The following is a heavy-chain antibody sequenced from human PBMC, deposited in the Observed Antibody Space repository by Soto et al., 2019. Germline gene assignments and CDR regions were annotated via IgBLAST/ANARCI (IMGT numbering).Heavy chain of an antibody. J-gene: IGHJ5*02. CDR3: ARQEYYYDSSGYHGAIPWFDP. Sequence: GASVKVSCKASGGTFSSYAISWVRQAPGQGLEWMGGIIPIFGTANYAQKFPGRVTITADESTSTAYMELSSLRSEDTAMYYCARQEYYYDSSGYHGAIPWFDPWGQGTLVTVSS. CDR1: GGTFSSYA. V-gene: IGHV1-69*13. D-gene: IGHD3-22*01. CDR2: IIPIFGTA.